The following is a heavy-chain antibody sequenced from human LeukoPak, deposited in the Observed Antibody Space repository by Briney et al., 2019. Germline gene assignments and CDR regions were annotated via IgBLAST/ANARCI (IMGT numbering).Heavy chain of an antibody. J-gene: IGHJ4*02. V-gene: IGHV1-18*01. Sequence: ASVKVSCKASGYTFTSYGISWVRQAPGQGLEWMGWISAYNGNTNYAQKLQGRVTMTTDTSTSTAYMELRSLRSDDTAVYYCAREVRNDYGDDFDYWSQGTLVTVSS. CDR3: AREVRNDYGDDFDY. CDR1: GYTFTSYG. D-gene: IGHD4-17*01. CDR2: ISAYNGNT.